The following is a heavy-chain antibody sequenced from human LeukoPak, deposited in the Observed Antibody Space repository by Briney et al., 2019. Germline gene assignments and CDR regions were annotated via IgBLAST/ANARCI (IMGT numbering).Heavy chain of an antibody. D-gene: IGHD3-22*01. J-gene: IGHJ4*02. CDR1: GFTFSSYW. CDR2: INSDGSSI. V-gene: IGHV3-74*01. CDR3: ARQSYYYDSSGSYYDY. Sequence: PGGSLRLSCAASGFTFSSYWMHWVRQAPGKGLVWVSRINSDGSSITYADSVKGRFTISRDNAKNTLYLQVNSLRAEDTAVYYCARQSYYYDSSGSYYDYWGQGTLVTVS.